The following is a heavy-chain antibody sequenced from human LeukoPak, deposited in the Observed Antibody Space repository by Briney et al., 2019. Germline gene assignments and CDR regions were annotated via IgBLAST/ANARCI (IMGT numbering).Heavy chain of an antibody. J-gene: IGHJ3*02. V-gene: IGHV3-66*01. CDR2: IYSGGST. Sequence: QSGGSLRLSCAASGSTVSRNYMSWVRQAPGKGLEWVAVIYSGGSTYYADSVKGRFTISRDNSKNTLYLQMNSLRAEDTAVYYCATRRTDDAFDIWGQGTMVTVSS. CDR3: ATRRTDDAFDI. CDR1: GSTVSRNY. D-gene: IGHD3/OR15-3a*01.